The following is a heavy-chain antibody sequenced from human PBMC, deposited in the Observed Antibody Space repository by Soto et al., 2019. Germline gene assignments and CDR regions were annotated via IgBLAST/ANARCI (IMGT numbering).Heavy chain of an antibody. V-gene: IGHV4-39*01. CDR2: IYYSAST. Sequence: SETLSLTCSVSGGSINSSNYYWGWIRQPPGKGLEYMGTIYYSASTYYNPSLKSRVTISVDTSKNQFSLKLSSVTAADTAVYYCARHGAPWNSISFDLWGQGTLVTVS. CDR3: ARHGAPWNSISFDL. J-gene: IGHJ4*02. D-gene: IGHD6-13*01. CDR1: GGSINSSNYY.